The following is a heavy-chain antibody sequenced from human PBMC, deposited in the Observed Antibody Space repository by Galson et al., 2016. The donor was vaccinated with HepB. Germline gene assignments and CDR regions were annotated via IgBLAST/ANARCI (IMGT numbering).Heavy chain of an antibody. CDR2: TYYRSIWYN. Sequence: CAISGDSVSNRGVSWNWIRQSPSRGLEWLGRTYYRSIWYNDYAVSVRGRATINPDTSKNQFSLQLNSVTPEDTAVYFCAGGGFYMTVAVFYNWGQGTPVTVSS. J-gene: IGHJ4*02. CDR3: AGGGFYMTVAVFYN. D-gene: IGHD6-19*01. V-gene: IGHV6-1*01. CDR1: GDSVSNRGVS.